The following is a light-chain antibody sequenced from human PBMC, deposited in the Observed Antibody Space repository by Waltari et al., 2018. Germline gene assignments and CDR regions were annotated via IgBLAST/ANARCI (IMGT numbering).Light chain of an antibody. Sequence: IVMTQSPATLSVSPGERATLSCRASQCISSQLAWYQQNPGQVPRPLIYGASTRATGIPARLSGSGSWTEVTITISSLQAEDFAVYFCQQYHESPPITFGPGTKVDIK. CDR3: QQYHESPPIT. V-gene: IGKV3-15*01. CDR2: GAS. CDR1: QCISSQ. J-gene: IGKJ3*01.